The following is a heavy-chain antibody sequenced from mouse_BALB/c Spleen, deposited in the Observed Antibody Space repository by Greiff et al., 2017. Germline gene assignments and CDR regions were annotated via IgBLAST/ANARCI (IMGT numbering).Heavy chain of an antibody. CDR1: GYAFSSSW. J-gene: IGHJ1*01. CDR2: IYPGDGDT. D-gene: IGHD1-1*01. CDR3: ARYYGSSYGYFDV. Sequence: VQLVESGPELVKPGASVKISCKASGYAFSSSWMNWVKQRPGQGLEWIGRIYPGDGDTNYNGKFKGKATLTADKSSSTAYMQLSSLTSVDSAVYFCARYYGSSYGYFDVWGAGTTVTVSS. V-gene: IGHV1-82*01.